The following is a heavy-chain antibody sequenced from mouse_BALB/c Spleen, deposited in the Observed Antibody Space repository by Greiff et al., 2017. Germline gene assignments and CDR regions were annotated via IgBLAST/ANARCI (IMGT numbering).Heavy chain of an antibody. CDR3: ARSLLRYWYFDD. CDR2: IYPGSGST. V-gene: IGHV1-55*01. D-gene: IGHD1-1*01. J-gene: IGHJ1*01. Sequence: VQLQQPGAELVKPGTSVKLSCKASGYNFTSYWINWVKLRPGQGLEWIGDIYPGSGSTNYNEKFKSKATLTVDTSSSTAYMQLSSLASEDSALYYCARSLLRYWYFDDWGAGTTVTVSS. CDR1: GYNFTSYW.